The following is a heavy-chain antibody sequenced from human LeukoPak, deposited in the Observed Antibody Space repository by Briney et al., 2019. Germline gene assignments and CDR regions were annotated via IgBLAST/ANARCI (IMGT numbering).Heavy chain of an antibody. V-gene: IGHV4-38-2*02. CDR2: IYHSGST. CDR1: GYSIGSGYY. D-gene: IGHD3-10*01. CDR3: ARGWELSI. J-gene: IGHJ3*02. Sequence: SETLSLTCTVSGYSIGSGYYWGWIRQPPGKGLEWIASIYHSGSTYYNPSLKSRVTISVDTSTNQFSLQLSSVTAADTAVYYCARGWELSIWGQGTMVTVSS.